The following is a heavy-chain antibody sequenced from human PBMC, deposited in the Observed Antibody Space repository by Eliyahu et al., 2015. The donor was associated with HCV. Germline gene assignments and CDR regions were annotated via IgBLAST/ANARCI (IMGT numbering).Heavy chain of an antibody. J-gene: IGHJ4*02. V-gene: IGHV3-7*01. CDR3: ARVGSSWYNRGYFDY. D-gene: IGHD6-13*01. CDR1: GFTSXNXW. Sequence: EVQLVESGGGLVQPGGSLRLSCSASGFTSXNXWMSWVRQAPGKGLEWVANIKEDGTEKLYVDSVKGRFTISRDNAKNSLFLQMNSLRAEDTAVYYCARVGSSWYNRGYFDYWGQGTLVTVSS. CDR2: IKEDGTEK.